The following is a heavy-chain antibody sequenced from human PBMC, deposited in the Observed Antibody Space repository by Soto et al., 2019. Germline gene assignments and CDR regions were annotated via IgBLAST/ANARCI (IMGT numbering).Heavy chain of an antibody. V-gene: IGHV3-30-3*01. CDR3: ARDPKTSGGQHWAFNYFDS. Sequence: GSLRLSCAASGFSFSISPMHWVRQAPGKGPEWVALISYDGTNKFYADSVKGRFTISRDNSKSTLYLQVDSLRPGDAAVYYCARDPKTSGGQHWAFNYFDSWGQGTLVTVSS. CDR1: GFSFSISP. J-gene: IGHJ4*02. D-gene: IGHD7-27*01. CDR2: ISYDGTNK.